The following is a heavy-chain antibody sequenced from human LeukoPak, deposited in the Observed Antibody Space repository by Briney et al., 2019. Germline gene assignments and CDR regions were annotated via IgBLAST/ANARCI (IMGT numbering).Heavy chain of an antibody. J-gene: IGHJ4*02. CDR2: IKRDGSEK. D-gene: IGHD1-1*01. CDR1: GFTFNSFS. V-gene: IGHV3-7*01. CDR3: ARHNYYHFDY. Sequence: GGSLRLSCSASGFTFNSFSMTWVRQAPGKGLVWVSNIKRDGSEKYYADSVKGRFTISRDNTKNSVYLQMNTMRAEDTAVYFCARHNYYHFDYWGQGTRVTASS.